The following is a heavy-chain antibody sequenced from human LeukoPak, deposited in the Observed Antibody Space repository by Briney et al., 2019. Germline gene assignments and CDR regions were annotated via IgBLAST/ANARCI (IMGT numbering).Heavy chain of an antibody. V-gene: IGHV4-59*02. CDR3: VRDWEGFNFDI. CDR2: IHNSGST. CDR1: GGSARSYY. Sequence: PSETLSLTCIVSGGSARSYYWSWIRQPPGEGLEWIAYIHNSGSTNYNPSLKSRVTISVDTSKNQFSLKLRSVTAADTAVYYCVRDWEGFNFDIWGQGTMVTASS. D-gene: IGHD1-26*01. J-gene: IGHJ3*02.